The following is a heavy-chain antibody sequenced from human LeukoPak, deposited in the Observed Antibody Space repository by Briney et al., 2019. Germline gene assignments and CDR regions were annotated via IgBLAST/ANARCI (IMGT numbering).Heavy chain of an antibody. Sequence: PGGSLRLSCAASGFTFSSYWMSWVRQAPGKGPEWVANIKQDGSEKYYVDSVKGRFTISRDNAKNSLYLQMNSLRAEDRAVYYCARDRDDYYDSSGSYYFDYWGQGTLVTVSS. V-gene: IGHV3-7*04. CDR2: IKQDGSEK. CDR1: GFTFSSYW. J-gene: IGHJ4*02. CDR3: ARDRDDYYDSSGSYYFDY. D-gene: IGHD3-22*01.